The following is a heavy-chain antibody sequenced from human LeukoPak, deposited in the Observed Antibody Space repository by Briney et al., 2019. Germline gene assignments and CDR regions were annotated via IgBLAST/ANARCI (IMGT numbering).Heavy chain of an antibody. V-gene: IGHV4-4*07. D-gene: IGHD4-17*01. CDR1: GGSISIYY. J-gene: IGHJ5*02. CDR3: ARDVTTVTTGWFDP. Sequence: PSETLSLTCTVSGGSISIYYWSWIRQPAGKGLEWIGRIYTSGSTNYNPSLKSRVTMSVDTSKNQFSLKLSSVTAADTAVYYCARDVTTVTTGWFDPWGQGTLVTVSS. CDR2: IYTSGST.